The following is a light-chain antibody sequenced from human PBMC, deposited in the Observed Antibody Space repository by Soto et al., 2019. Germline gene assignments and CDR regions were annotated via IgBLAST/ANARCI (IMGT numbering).Light chain of an antibody. CDR1: SSNIGAHYD. J-gene: IGLJ1*01. CDR3: QSYDNSLSVYV. V-gene: IGLV1-40*01. CDR2: GNS. Sequence: QSVLTHPPSVSGAPGQRVTISCTGSSSNIGAHYDVHWYQQLPGTAPKLLIYGNSNRPSGVPDRFSGSKSGTSASLAITGLQAEDEADYYCQSYDNSLSVYVFGTGTKLTVL.